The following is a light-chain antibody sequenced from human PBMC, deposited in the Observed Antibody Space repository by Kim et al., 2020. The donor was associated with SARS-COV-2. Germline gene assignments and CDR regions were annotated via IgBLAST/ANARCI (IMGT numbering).Light chain of an antibody. CDR2: GAS. CDR3: QQYGSSPPFT. J-gene: IGKJ3*01. Sequence: EIVLTQSPGTLSLSPGERATLSCRASQSVSSSYLAWYQQKPGQAPRLLIYGASSRATGIPDRFSGGGSGTDFTLTISRLEPEDFAVYYCQQYGSSPPFTFVAGTKVDIK. CDR1: QSVSSSY. V-gene: IGKV3-20*01.